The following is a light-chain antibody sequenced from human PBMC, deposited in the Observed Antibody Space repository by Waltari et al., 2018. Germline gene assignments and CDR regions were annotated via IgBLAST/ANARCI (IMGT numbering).Light chain of an antibody. J-gene: IGKJ4*01. V-gene: IGKV3-11*01. CDR2: DAS. Sequence: EIVLTQSPATLSLSPGGRATLSCRASQSLIRYLAWYQQKPGQAPRLLIYDASNRATGIPARFSGSGSGTDFTLTSNSLEPEDFAVYYCQQRYNWPVTFGGGTRVEIK. CDR3: QQRYNWPVT. CDR1: QSLIRY.